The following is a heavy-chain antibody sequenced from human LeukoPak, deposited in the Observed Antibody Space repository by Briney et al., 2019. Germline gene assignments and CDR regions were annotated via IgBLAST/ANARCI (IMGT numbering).Heavy chain of an antibody. CDR2: IRNIADGYTA. CDR3: TRFPYYGWGPREDV. CDR1: GFTLSPHC. D-gene: IGHD3-10*01. J-gene: IGHJ6*04. V-gene: IGHV3-72*01. Sequence: QPGGARRLSWVASGFTLSPHCMGWDRPFPRPGLEWGGLIRNIADGYTAIYADTLKGRFNISSADSKNIVYLQMDRLKTEDTAVDYYTRFPYYGWGPREDVWGKGTLVTVSS.